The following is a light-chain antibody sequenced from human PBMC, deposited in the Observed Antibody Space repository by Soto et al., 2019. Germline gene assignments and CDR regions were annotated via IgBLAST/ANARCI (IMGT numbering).Light chain of an antibody. CDR3: QQYGSSLYT. CDR2: GAS. V-gene: IGKV3-20*01. Sequence: EIVLTQSPGTLSLSPGESATLSCRASQSVSSSYLAWYQQKPGQAPRLLISGASSRATGIPDRFSGSGSGTDFTLTISRLEPEDFAVYYCQQYGSSLYTFGQGTKLEIK. J-gene: IGKJ2*01. CDR1: QSVSSSY.